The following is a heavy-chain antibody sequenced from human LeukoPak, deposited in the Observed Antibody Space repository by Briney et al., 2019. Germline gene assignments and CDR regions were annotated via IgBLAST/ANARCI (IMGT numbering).Heavy chain of an antibody. V-gene: IGHV1-46*01. D-gene: IGHD6-19*01. CDR1: GYTFTSYY. CDR3: AREGSPSSGASDAFDI. Sequence: VASVKVSCKASGYTFTSYYMHWVRQAPGQGLEWMGLINPSGGSTSYAQKFQGRVTMTRDTSTSTVYMELSSLRSEDTAVYYCAREGSPSSGASDAFDIWGQGTMVTVSS. J-gene: IGHJ3*02. CDR2: INPSGGST.